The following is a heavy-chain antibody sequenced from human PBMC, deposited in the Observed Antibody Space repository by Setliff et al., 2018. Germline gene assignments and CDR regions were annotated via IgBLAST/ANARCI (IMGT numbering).Heavy chain of an antibody. V-gene: IGHV1-2*02. Sequence: ASVKVSCKASGYTFTSYDINWVRQATGQGLEWMGWMNPNTGGTTYAQAFQARITMTRDTSISTAYMELSRLRSDDTAVYYCARAHTWSLPNDNSGYPGWFDPWGQGTLVTVSS. CDR3: ARAHTWSLPNDNSGYPGWFDP. D-gene: IGHD3-22*01. CDR2: MNPNTGGT. J-gene: IGHJ5*02. CDR1: GYTFTSYD.